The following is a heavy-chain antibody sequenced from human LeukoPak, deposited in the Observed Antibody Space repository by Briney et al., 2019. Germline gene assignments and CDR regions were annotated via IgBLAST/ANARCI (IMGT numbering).Heavy chain of an antibody. CDR2: ISGSNGNT. J-gene: IGHJ4*02. D-gene: IGHD1-26*01. CDR1: SYILPRYC. Sequence: SVKVPCRACSYILPRYCIRWVRQPSAQGLEGVGWISGSNGNTNYAQKFQGRVSMTADTSTSTAYRELSSLRSDDTTVYYCSRSGRGNYYYFDLWGQGTLVTVSS. V-gene: IGHV1-18*01. CDR3: SRSGRGNYYYFDL.